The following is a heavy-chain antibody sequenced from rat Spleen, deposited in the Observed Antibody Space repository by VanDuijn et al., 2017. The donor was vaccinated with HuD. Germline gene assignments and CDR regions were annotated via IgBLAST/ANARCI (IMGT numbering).Heavy chain of an antibody. CDR3: TRPPGKGYVMDA. D-gene: IGHD5-1*01. CDR2: MWRSGST. V-gene: IGHV2S63*01. Sequence: EVQVKESGPGLVQPSQTLSLTCTVSGISFTDYSVHWVRQPPGKGLEWMGVMWRSGSTEYNSGLKSRLSISRDTSKSQVFLNMNSLQTEDTAIYYCTRPPGKGYVMDAWGQGTAVTVSS. J-gene: IGHJ4*01. CDR1: GISFTDYS.